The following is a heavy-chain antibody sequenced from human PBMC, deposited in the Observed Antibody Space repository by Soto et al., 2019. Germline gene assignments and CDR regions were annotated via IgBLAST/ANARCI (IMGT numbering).Heavy chain of an antibody. CDR1: GYTFTSYG. Sequence: GASVKVSCKASGYTFTSYGISWVRQAPGQGLEWMGWISAYNGNTNYAQKLQGRVTMTTDTSTSTAYMELRSLRSDDTAVYYCARDDINELRLRFLEWSPFDYWGQGTLVTVSS. CDR2: ISAYNGNT. V-gene: IGHV1-18*01. J-gene: IGHJ4*02. CDR3: ARDDINELRLRFLEWSPFDY. D-gene: IGHD3-3*01.